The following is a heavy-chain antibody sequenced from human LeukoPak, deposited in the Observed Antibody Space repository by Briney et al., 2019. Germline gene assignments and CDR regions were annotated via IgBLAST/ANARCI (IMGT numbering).Heavy chain of an antibody. CDR1: GFTFSSYA. CDR3: AKDGRNSPYYFDY. CDR2: ISGSGGST. J-gene: IGHJ4*02. D-gene: IGHD1-14*01. V-gene: IGHV3-23*01. Sequence: PGGSLRLSCAASGFTFSSYAMSWVRQAPGKGLEWVSAISGSGGSTYYADSVKGRFTISRDNSNNTLYLQMNSLRAEDTALYYCAKDGRNSPYYFDYWGQGILVTVSS.